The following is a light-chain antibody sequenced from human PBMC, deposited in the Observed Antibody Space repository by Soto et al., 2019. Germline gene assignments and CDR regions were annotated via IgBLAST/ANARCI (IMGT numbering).Light chain of an antibody. V-gene: IGKV3-11*01. Sequence: EIVLTQSPATLSLSPGERATLSCSASQSVSSYLDWYQQKPGQAPRLLIYDASNRATGIPARFSGSGSGTDFTINISSLEPEDFAVYYCQQRSNWYTFGQGTKLEIK. CDR3: QQRSNWYT. J-gene: IGKJ2*01. CDR2: DAS. CDR1: QSVSSY.